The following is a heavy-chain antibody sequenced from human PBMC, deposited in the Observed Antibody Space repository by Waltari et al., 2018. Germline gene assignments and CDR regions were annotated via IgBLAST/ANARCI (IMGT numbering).Heavy chain of an antibody. D-gene: IGHD3-10*01. CDR3: TRDLYGSGGDWFDP. Sequence: EVRLAESVGGLVKPGGSLSLSCPAYWFDCRAPHMNWVRQAPGTGLEWVSSIGGTHSNIFYADSVKGRFTVSRDNAKNSLYLQMDNLRAEDSGLYFCTRDLYGSGGDWFDPWGQGTLVTVSS. J-gene: IGHJ5*02. CDR2: IGGTHSNI. V-gene: IGHV3-21*03. CDR1: WFDCRAPH.